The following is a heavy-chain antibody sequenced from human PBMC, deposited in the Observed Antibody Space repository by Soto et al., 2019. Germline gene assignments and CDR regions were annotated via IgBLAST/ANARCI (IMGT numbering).Heavy chain of an antibody. V-gene: IGHV1-46*01. CDR2: INPSGGSI. J-gene: IGHJ6*04. Sequence: ASVKVSCKASGYTFTTYYIHWVRQAPGQGLEWMGVINPSGGSINYAQKFQGRVTMARDTSTSTVYMELSSLRSEDTAVYYCAGDRGRGGSYYIYFSGRDAGAKGTRVTVSS. CDR1: GYTFTTYY. D-gene: IGHD1-26*01. CDR3: AGDRGRGGSYYIYFSGRDA.